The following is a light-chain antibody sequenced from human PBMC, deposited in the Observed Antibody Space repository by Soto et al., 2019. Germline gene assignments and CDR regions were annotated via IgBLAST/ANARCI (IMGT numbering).Light chain of an antibody. V-gene: IGLV2-11*01. CDR3: CSYAGSYTWV. CDR2: DVH. Sequence: QSALTQPRSVSGSPGQSVTISCTGTSSDVGGYNYVTWYQQYPGKAPKLMIYDVHKRPSGVPDRFSGSKSGNTASLTISGLQAEDEADYYCCSYAGSYTWVFGGGTKLTVL. J-gene: IGLJ3*02. CDR1: SSDVGGYNY.